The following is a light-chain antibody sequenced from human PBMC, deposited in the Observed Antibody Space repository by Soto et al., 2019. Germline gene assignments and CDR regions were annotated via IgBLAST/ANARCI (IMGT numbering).Light chain of an antibody. V-gene: IGKV3-11*01. Sequence: IVLTQSPATLSLSPGERATLSCRASQSVSSFLVWYQQKPGQAPRLLIYDASNRATGIPARFSGSGSGTDSTLTISSLEPEDFAVYYCQQRSNWPLTFGGGTKVEMK. CDR3: QQRSNWPLT. CDR2: DAS. CDR1: QSVSSF. J-gene: IGKJ4*01.